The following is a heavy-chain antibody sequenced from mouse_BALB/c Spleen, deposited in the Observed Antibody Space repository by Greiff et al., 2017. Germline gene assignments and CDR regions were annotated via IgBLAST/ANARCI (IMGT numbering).Heavy chain of an antibody. CDR3: ARSHYYGSSYGFAY. CDR2: INPSNGRT. Sequence: QVQLQQPGAELVKPGASVKLSCKASGYTFTSYWMHWVKQRPGQGLEWIGEINPSNGRTNYNEKFKSKATLTVDKSSSTTYMQLSSLTSEDSAVYYYARSHYYGSSYGFAYWGQGTLVTVSA. V-gene: IGHV1S81*02. CDR1: GYTFTSYW. D-gene: IGHD1-1*01. J-gene: IGHJ3*01.